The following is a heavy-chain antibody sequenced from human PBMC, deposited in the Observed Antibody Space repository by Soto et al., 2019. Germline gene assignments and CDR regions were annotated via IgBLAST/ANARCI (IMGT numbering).Heavy chain of an antibody. CDR2: IYSSGST. D-gene: IGHD6-13*01. V-gene: IGHV4-39*01. CDR1: GGSISSSSYY. CDR3: ARHPNIAAARGFDP. J-gene: IGHJ5*02. Sequence: SETLSLTCTVSGGSISSSSYYWGWIRQPPGKGLEWIGSIYSSGSTYYNPSLKSRVTISVDTSKNQFSLKLSSVTAADTAVYYCARHPNIAAARGFDPWGQGTLVTVSS.